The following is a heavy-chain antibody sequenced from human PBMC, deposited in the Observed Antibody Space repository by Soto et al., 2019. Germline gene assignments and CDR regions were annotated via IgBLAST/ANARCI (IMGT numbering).Heavy chain of an antibody. CDR3: XXXXXXXYFDY. CDR2: INAGNGNT. V-gene: IGHV1-3*01. Sequence: QVQLVQSGAEVKKPGASVKVSCKASGYTFTSYXXXXXXXXXXXRLEWMGWINAGNGNTKYSQKFQGRVTITRDTXXXXXXXXXXXXXXXXXXXXXXXXXXXXXYFDYWGQGTLVTVSS. CDR1: GYTFTSYX. J-gene: IGHJ4*02.